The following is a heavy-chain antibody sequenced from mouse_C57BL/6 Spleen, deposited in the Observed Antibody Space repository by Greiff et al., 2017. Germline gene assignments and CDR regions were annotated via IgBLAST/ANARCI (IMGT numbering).Heavy chain of an antibody. J-gene: IGHJ2*01. CDR3: TRGAYDYDGYYFDS. CDR1: GFTFRSHA. D-gene: IGHD2-4*01. Sequence: EVKLVESGEGLVKPGGSLKLSCAASGFTFRSHAMSWVRQTPEKRLEWVAYISSGGDYIYYADTVKGRFTIARDNGRNPRYLQMGSLESEDTAMYYCTRGAYDYDGYYFDSWRHGTTRSVPS. CDR2: ISSGGDYI. V-gene: IGHV5-9-1*02.